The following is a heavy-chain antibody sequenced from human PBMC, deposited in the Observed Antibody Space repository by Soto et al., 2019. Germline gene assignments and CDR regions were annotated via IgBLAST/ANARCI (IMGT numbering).Heavy chain of an antibody. D-gene: IGHD5-12*01. CDR1: GGSISSSSYY. CDR2: IYYSGST. Sequence: ETLSLTCTVSGGSISSSSYYWGWIRQPPGKGLEWIGSIYYSGSTYYNPSLKSRVTISVDTSKNQFSLKLSSVTAADTAVYYCARQGWYSGYDYIDWGQGTLVTVSS. V-gene: IGHV4-39*01. CDR3: ARQGWYSGYDYID. J-gene: IGHJ4*02.